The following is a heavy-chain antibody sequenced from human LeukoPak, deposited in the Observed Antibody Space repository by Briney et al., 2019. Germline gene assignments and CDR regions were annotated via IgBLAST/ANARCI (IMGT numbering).Heavy chain of an antibody. V-gene: IGHV3-9*01. CDR3: ARDMSYDSSGANFDY. D-gene: IGHD3-22*01. CDR2: INWNSGSM. J-gene: IGHJ4*02. Sequence: PGGSLRLSCEASGFAFGDHAMHWFRQAPGKGLEWISRINWNSGSMTYADSVKGRFTISRDNAKNSLSLQMNSLRVEDTAFYYCARDMSYDSSGANFDYWGQGTLVTVSS. CDR1: GFAFGDHA.